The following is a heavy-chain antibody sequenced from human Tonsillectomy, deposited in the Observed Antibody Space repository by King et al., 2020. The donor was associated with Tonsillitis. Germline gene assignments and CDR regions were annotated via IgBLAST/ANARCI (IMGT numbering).Heavy chain of an antibody. CDR2: IKHSGST. V-gene: IGHV4-34*01. CDR1: GGSFSDYY. CDR3: ARVDIVVVPAALSYFDL. Sequence: VQLQQWGAGLLKPSETLSLTCAVYGGSFSDYYWSWIRQPPGKGLEWIGEIKHSGSTNYNPSHKSSDTISVDTSRKQVSLKLSSVTAADTAVYYCARVDIVVVPAALSYFDLWGRGTLVTVSS. D-gene: IGHD2-2*01. J-gene: IGHJ2*01.